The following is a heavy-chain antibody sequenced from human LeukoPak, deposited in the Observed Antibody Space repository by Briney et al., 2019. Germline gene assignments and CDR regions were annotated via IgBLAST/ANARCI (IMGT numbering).Heavy chain of an antibody. D-gene: IGHD3-9*01. V-gene: IGHV1-69*13. CDR3: ASSRGNFDWLLSTINWFDP. CDR2: IIPIFGTA. CDR1: GGTFSGYA. J-gene: IGHJ5*02. Sequence: ASVKVSCKASGGTFSGYAISWVRQAPGQGLEWMGGIIPIFGTANYAQKFQGRVTITADESTSTAYMELSSLRSEDTAVYYCASSRGNFDWLLSTINWFDPWGQGTLVTVSS.